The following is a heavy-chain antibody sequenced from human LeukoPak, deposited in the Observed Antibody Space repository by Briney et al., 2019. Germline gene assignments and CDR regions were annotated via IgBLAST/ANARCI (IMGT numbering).Heavy chain of an antibody. J-gene: IGHJ4*02. CDR3: ARRTVTNGWFRIDY. CDR1: GGSISTYY. D-gene: IGHD6-19*01. CDR2: IYYNGAT. V-gene: IGHV4-59*08. Sequence: SETLSLTCTVSGGSISTYYWSWIRQPPGKGLEWIGYIYYNGATDYNPSLKSRVTISVDTSKNEFSLKLSSVTAADTALYYCARRTVTNGWFRIDYWGQGSLVTVSS.